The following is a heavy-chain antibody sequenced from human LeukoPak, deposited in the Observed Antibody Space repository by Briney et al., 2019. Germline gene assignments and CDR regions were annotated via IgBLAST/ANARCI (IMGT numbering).Heavy chain of an antibody. J-gene: IGHJ4*02. Sequence: PSETLSLTCAVYGGSFSGYYWSWIRQPPGKGLEWIGEINHSGSTNYNPSLKSRVTISVGTSKNQFSLKLSSVTAADTAVYYCARPFGSGSYQSPMGYWGQGTLVTVSS. CDR1: GGSFSGYY. CDR3: ARPFGSGSYQSPMGY. CDR2: INHSGST. V-gene: IGHV4-34*01. D-gene: IGHD1-26*01.